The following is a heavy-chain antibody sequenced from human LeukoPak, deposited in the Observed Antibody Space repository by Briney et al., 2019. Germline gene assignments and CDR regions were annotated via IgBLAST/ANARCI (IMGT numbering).Heavy chain of an antibody. V-gene: IGHV3-48*03. CDR1: GFTFSSYE. CDR2: IRSSGSTI. CDR3: AREVTMVRGVIISSYGMDV. J-gene: IGHJ6*04. D-gene: IGHD3-10*01. Sequence: GGSLRLSCAASGFTFSSYEMNWVRQAPGKGLEWVSYIRSSGSTIYYADSVKGRFIISRDNAKNSLYLQMNSLRAEDTAVYYCAREVTMVRGVIISSYGMDVWGKGTTVTVSS.